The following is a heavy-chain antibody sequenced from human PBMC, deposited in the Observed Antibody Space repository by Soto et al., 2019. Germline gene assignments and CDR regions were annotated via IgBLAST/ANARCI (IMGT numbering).Heavy chain of an antibody. CDR3: AREGGYGPPDP. D-gene: IGHD6-25*01. CDR2: IYYSGST. V-gene: IGHV4-59*01. CDR1: GDSISTYY. Sequence: QVQLQESGPGLVKPSETLSLTCTVSGDSISTYYWSWIRQPPGKGLEWIGYIYYSGSTDYNPSLKSRVTISVDTSKNPFSLKLSSVTAADTAVYYCAREGGYGPPDPWGQGTLVTVSP. J-gene: IGHJ5*02.